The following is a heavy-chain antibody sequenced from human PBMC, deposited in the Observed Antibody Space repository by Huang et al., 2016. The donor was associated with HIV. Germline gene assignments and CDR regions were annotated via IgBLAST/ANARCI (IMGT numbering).Heavy chain of an antibody. J-gene: IGHJ4*02. CDR1: GDFISSTNYY. CDR3: ASQHIGAAATWF. CDR2: VYQLGST. V-gene: IGHV4-39*01. Sequence: QLQLQESGPGQVKPSETLSRTCTVSGDFISSTNYYWGWIRQYPGKGREWVGSVYQLGSTHSHPSLMSRVTLSLHTSRNQFSLRLNSVTAADTAVYYCASQHIGAAATWFWGRGTQVAVSS. D-gene: IGHD6-13*01.